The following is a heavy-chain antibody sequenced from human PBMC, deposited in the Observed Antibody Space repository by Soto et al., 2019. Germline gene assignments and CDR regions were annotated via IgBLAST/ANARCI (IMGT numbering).Heavy chain of an antibody. V-gene: IGHV1-45*02. Sequence: QMQLVKSGAEVKKTGSSVKVSCKASGYTFTYRYLHWVRQAPGQALEWMGWITPFNGNTNYAQKFQDRVTITRDRSMSTAYMELSSLISEDTPMYYCWEDDSSGYGFDYWGQGTLVTVSS. CDR2: ITPFNGNT. CDR3: WEDDSSGYGFDY. D-gene: IGHD3-22*01. CDR1: GYTFTYRY. J-gene: IGHJ4*02.